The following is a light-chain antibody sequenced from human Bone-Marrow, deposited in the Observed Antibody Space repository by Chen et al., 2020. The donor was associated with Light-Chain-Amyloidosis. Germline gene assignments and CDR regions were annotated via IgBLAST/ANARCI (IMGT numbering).Light chain of an antibody. J-gene: IGLJ3*02. V-gene: IGLV2-8*01. CDR2: EVS. CDR3: SSYLGNNNWV. Sequence: QSALTQPPSASGSPGQSVTISCTGASSDVGGYPFVSWYQQHPGKAPKLMIHEVSKRPSGVPDRFSGSKSGNTASLTVSGLQAEDEADYYCSSYLGNNNWVFGGGTKLTVL. CDR1: SSDVGGYPF.